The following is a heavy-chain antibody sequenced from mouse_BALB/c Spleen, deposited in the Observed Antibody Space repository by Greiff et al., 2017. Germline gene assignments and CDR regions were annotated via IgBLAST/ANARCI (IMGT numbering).Heavy chain of an antibody. CDR1: GYTFTSYY. V-gene: IGHV1S56*01. CDR3: ARRGDGYPYYFDY. J-gene: IGHJ2*01. D-gene: IGHD2-3*01. CDR2: IYPGNVNT. Sequence: QVQLKESGPELVKPGASVRISCKASGYTFTSYYIHWVKQRPGQGLEWIGWIYPGNVNTKYNEKFKGKATLTADKSSSTAYMQLSSLTSEDSAVYFCARRGDGYPYYFDYWGQGTTLTVSS.